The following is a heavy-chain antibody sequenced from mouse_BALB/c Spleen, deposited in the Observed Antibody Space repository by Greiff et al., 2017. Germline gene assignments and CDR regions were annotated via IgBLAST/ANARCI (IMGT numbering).Heavy chain of an antibody. J-gene: IGHJ3*01. D-gene: IGHD1-1*01. CDR2: ISSGGST. V-gene: IGHV5-6-5*01. Sequence: EVKLVESGGGLVKPGGSLKLSCAASGFTFSSYAMSWVRQTPEKRLEWVASISSGGSTYYPDSVKGRFTISRDNARNILYLQMSSLRSEDTAMYYCAREGDYYYGSSWFAYWGQGTLVTVSA. CDR1: GFTFSSYA. CDR3: AREGDYYYGSSWFAY.